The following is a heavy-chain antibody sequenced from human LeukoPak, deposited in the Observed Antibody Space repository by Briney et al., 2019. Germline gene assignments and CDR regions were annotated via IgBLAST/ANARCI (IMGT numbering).Heavy chain of an antibody. CDR3: ATDSIAVAVTRGAFDI. J-gene: IGHJ3*02. CDR2: FDPEDGET. CDR1: GGTFSSYA. Sequence: ASVKVSCKASGGTFSSYAISWVRQAPGQGLEWMGGFDPEDGETIYAQKFQGRVTMTEDTSTDTAYMELSSLRSEDTAVYYCATDSIAVAVTRGAFDIWGQGTMVTVSS. D-gene: IGHD6-19*01. V-gene: IGHV1-24*01.